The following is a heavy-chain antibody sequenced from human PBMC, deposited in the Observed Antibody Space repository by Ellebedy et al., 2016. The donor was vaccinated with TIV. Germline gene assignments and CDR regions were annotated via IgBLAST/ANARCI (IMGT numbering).Heavy chain of an antibody. D-gene: IGHD2-15*01. CDR1: GFTFSNYW. V-gene: IGHV3-7*01. CDR2: IKHDGSVR. CDR3: LCDSLYTFDN. Sequence: PGGSLRLSCAASGFTFSNYWMSWVRQAPGKGLEWVADIKHDGSVRFYVDSVKGRFTISRDNAKNSLFLEMNSLRDEDTAVYYCLCDSLYTFDNWGQGTLVTVSS. J-gene: IGHJ4*02.